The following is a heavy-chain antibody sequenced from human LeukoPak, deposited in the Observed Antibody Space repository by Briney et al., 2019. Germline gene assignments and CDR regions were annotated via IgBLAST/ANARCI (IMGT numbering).Heavy chain of an antibody. CDR2: IGSGGDT. CDR3: ARGLPVAGTIDY. CDR1: DLTFSSYA. D-gene: IGHD6-19*01. Sequence: GGSLNLPWPASDLTFSSYALHGFRQVTGKGLEWVSAIGSGGDTYYPGSVKGRFTISRENAKNSLYLQMNSLRAGDTAVYYCARGLPVAGTIDYWGQGTLVTVSS. V-gene: IGHV3-13*01. J-gene: IGHJ4*02.